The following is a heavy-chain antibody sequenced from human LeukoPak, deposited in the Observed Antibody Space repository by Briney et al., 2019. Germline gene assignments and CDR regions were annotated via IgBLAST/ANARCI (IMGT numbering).Heavy chain of an antibody. J-gene: IGHJ4*02. CDR2: IRYDGSNK. D-gene: IGHD3-22*01. CDR1: GFTFSSYG. Sequence: GGSLRLSCAASGFTFSSYGMHWVRQAPGKGLEWGVFIRYDGSNKYYADSVKGRFTISRDNSKNTLYLQMNSLRAEDTAVYYCAKDSSSGSSGSFRDYWGQGTLVTVSS. CDR3: AKDSSSGSSGSFRDY. V-gene: IGHV3-30*02.